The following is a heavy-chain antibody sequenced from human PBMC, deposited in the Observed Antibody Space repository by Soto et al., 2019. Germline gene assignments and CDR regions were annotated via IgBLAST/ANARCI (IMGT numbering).Heavy chain of an antibody. Sequence: LSLTCAVYGGSFSGYYWSWIRQPPGKGLEWIGEINHSGSTNYNPSLKSRVTISVDTSKNQFSLKLSSVSAADTAVYYCARVGGNRPYGDYFDYWGQGTLVTVSS. D-gene: IGHD3-16*01. V-gene: IGHV4-34*01. CDR2: INHSGST. CDR3: ARVGGNRPYGDYFDY. CDR1: GGSFSGYY. J-gene: IGHJ4*02.